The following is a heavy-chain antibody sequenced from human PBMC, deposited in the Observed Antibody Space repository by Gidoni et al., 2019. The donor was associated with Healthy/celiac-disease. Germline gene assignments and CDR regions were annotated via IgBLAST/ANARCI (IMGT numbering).Heavy chain of an antibody. J-gene: IGHJ4*02. D-gene: IGHD2-15*01. CDR2: INHSGST. Sequence: QVQLQQCGAGLLKPSETLSLTCAVYGGSFSGYYWSWMRQPPGKGLEWIGDINHSGSTNYNPSLKSRVTISVDTSKNQFSLKLSSVTAADTAVYYCARGHCSGGSCYGINDYWGQGTLVTVSS. V-gene: IGHV4-34*01. CDR3: ARGHCSGGSCYGINDY. CDR1: GGSFSGYY.